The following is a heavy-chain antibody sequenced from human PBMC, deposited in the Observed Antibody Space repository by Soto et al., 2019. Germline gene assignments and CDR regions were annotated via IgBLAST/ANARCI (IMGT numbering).Heavy chain of an antibody. V-gene: IGHV3-30*18. Sequence: PGGSLRLSCAASGFTFSSYGMHWVRQAPGKGLEWVAVISYDGSNKYYADSVKGRFTISRDNSKNTLYLQMNSLRAEDTAVYYCAKDIVRGTNGPHYYFDYWGQGTLVTVSS. CDR3: AKDIVRGTNGPHYYFDY. CDR2: ISYDGSNK. D-gene: IGHD2-8*01. CDR1: GFTFSSYG. J-gene: IGHJ4*02.